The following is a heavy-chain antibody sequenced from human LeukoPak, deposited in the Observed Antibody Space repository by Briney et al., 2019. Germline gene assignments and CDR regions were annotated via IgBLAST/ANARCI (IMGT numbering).Heavy chain of an antibody. J-gene: IGHJ3*02. CDR2: IYTSGST. CDR3: ARDGLYSSGWSDAFDI. Sequence: SQTLSLTCTLSGGSISSGSYYWSWIRQPAGKGLEWIGRIYTSGSTNYNPSLKSRVTISVDTSKSQFSLKLSSVTAADTAVYYCARDGLYSSGWSDAFDIWGQGTMVTVPS. V-gene: IGHV4-61*02. D-gene: IGHD6-19*01. CDR1: GGSISSGSYY.